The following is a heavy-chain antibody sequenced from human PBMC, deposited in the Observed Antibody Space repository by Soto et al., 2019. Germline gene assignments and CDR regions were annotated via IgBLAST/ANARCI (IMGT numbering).Heavy chain of an antibody. CDR2: ISYRGNT. CDR1: GVSISRSIYY. J-gene: IGHJ4*02. Sequence: QLQLQESGPGLVKPSETLSLTCTLSGVSISRSIYYWGWVRQPPGKGLEWIASISYRGNTYNNPSLKRRVTISVDTSKNQFSLKMNSVTAADTAVYYCARNGCGNGVCWPQGFDYWGRGTLVTVSS. V-gene: IGHV4-39*01. D-gene: IGHD2-8*01. CDR3: ARNGCGNGVCWPQGFDY.